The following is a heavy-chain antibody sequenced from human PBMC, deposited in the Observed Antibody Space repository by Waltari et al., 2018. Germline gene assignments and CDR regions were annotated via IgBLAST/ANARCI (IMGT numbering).Heavy chain of an antibody. D-gene: IGHD1-26*01. CDR3: VTDWGIVGIPAGRYLDL. Sequence: EVQLVESGGGLVEPGGSLRLSCAASGFTFSKAWMRWVRRAPGKGREWIGQIRSKKDGRTTDYAAPVKGRFTISRDDSKNTMYLQVDSLKTEDTAVYYCVTDWGIVGIPAGRYLDLWGRGTLVTVSS. CDR2: IRSKKDGRTT. V-gene: IGHV3-15*01. CDR1: GFTFSKAW. J-gene: IGHJ2*01.